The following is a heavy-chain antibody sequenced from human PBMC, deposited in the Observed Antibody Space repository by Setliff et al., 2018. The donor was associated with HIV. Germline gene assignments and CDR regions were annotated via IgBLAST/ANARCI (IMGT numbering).Heavy chain of an antibody. CDR3: ATKVYCTNGVCLDAFDI. CDR1: GYTFTGYF. Sequence: ASVKVSCKASGYTFTGYFIHWVRQAPGQGLGWMGRIIPNSAGTNYAQKFQGRVTMTRDTSISTAYMELSRLRSDDTAVYYCATKVYCTNGVCLDAFDIWGQGTMVTVSS. CDR2: IIPNSAGT. V-gene: IGHV1-2*06. D-gene: IGHD2-8*01. J-gene: IGHJ3*02.